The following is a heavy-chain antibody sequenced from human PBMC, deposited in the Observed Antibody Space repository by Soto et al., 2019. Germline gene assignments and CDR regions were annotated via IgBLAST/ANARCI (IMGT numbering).Heavy chain of an antibody. J-gene: IGHJ5*01. CDR1: GGSLSDNNYH. Sequence: PWETLSLASSVSGGSLSDNNYHWAWIRQPPGKGLELVATISYNGVPNYNPSLRSRVSISADAPSAGFSLTMDSVTASETALYFCAGQLRRNSAIGAQVMSWFDSWGDGILFALSS. V-gene: IGHV4-39*01. CDR2: ISYNGVP. CDR3: AGQLRRNSAIGAQVMSWFDS. D-gene: IGHD4-4*01.